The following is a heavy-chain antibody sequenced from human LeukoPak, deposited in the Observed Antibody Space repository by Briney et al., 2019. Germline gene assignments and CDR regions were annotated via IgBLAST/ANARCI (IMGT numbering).Heavy chain of an antibody. CDR3: ARVRGSYSPSHY. CDR2: ISAYNGNT. J-gene: IGHJ4*02. V-gene: IGHV1-18*01. D-gene: IGHD1-26*01. Sequence: ASVKVSCKASGYTFTSYGISWVRQAPGQGLEWMGWISAYNGNTNYAQKFQGRVTMTTDTSTSTAYMQLRSLRSDDTAVYYCARVRGSYSPSHYWGQGTLVTVSS. CDR1: GYTFTSYG.